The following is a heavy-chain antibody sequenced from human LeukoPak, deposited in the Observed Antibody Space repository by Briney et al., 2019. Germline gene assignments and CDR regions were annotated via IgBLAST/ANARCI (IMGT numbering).Heavy chain of an antibody. CDR3: AREGYNYEPDY. CDR1: GGSISSGGYY. D-gene: IGHD5-24*01. CDR2: IYHSGST. V-gene: IGHV4-30-2*01. Sequence: PSETLSLTCTVSGGSISSGGYYWSWIRQPPGKGLEWIGYIYHSGSTYYNPSLKSRVTISVDRSKNQFSLKLSSVTAADTAVYYCAREGYNYEPDYWGQGTLVTVSS. J-gene: IGHJ4*02.